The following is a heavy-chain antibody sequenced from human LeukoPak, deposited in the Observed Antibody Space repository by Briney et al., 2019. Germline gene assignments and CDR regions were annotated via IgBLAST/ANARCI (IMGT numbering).Heavy chain of an antibody. CDR1: RFTFANYA. V-gene: IGHV3-23*01. J-gene: IGHJ4*02. Sequence: GGSLRLSCAASRFTFANYAMSWVRQAPGKGLEWISTVSDSGDSTYYADSVKGRFTISRDNSKNMLYLQMNNLRAEDTAVYYCAKYYYGSGSPIFDYWGQGTLVTVSS. CDR3: AKYYYGSGSPIFDY. D-gene: IGHD3-10*01. CDR2: VSDSGDST.